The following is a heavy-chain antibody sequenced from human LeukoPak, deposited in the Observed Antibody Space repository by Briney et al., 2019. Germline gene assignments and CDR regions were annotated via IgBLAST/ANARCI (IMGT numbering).Heavy chain of an antibody. D-gene: IGHD3-16*01. Sequence: GGSLRLSCAVSGFTFSRYWMSWVRQAPGKGLEWVANIKQDGSEKYYVDSVKGRFTISRDNAKNSLYLQMNSLRAEDTAVYYCAREEWGSADCWGQGTLVTVSS. CDR3: AREEWGSADC. CDR2: IKQDGSEK. J-gene: IGHJ4*02. V-gene: IGHV3-7*01. CDR1: GFTFSRYW.